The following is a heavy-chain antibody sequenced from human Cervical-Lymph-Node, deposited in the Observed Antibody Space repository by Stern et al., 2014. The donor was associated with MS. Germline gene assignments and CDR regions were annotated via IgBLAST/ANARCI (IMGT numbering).Heavy chain of an antibody. CDR2: IVVGRGNT. V-gene: IGHV1-58*01. Sequence: QMQLVQSGPEVKKPGTSVKVSCKASGFTFTSSAVQWVRQARGQPLEWIGWIVVGRGNTNYAQKFQERVTITRDMSTSTAYMELSSLRSEDTAVYYCAAEPMYYSDSVGAFDIWGQGTMVTVSS. CDR1: GFTFTSSA. D-gene: IGHD3-22*01. J-gene: IGHJ3*02. CDR3: AAEPMYYSDSVGAFDI.